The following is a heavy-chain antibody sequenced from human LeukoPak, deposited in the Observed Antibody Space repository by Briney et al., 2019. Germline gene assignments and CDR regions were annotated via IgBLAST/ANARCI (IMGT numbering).Heavy chain of an antibody. D-gene: IGHD2-2*01. CDR3: ARRGVVVPAAPNWFDP. V-gene: IGHV4-59*08. J-gene: IGHJ5*02. Sequence: PSETLSLTCTVSGGSINNYYWSWIRQPPGKGLEWMGNIYHSGRTNYNPSLKSRVTMSIDTSKNQFSLKLSSVTAADTAVYYCARRGVVVPAAPNWFDPWGQGTLVTVPS. CDR2: IYHSGRT. CDR1: GGSINNYY.